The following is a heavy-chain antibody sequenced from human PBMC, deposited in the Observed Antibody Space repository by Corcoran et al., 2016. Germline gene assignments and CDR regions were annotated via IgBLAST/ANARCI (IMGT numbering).Heavy chain of an antibody. CDR3: ARHGRMVRGVIPRYYGRDV. J-gene: IGHJ6*02. CDR2: IYPGDSDT. D-gene: IGHD3-10*01. V-gene: IGHV5-51*01. Sequence: EVQLVQSGAAVKKPGESLKISCKGSGYSFTSYWIGWVRQMPGKGLEWMGIIYPGDSDTRYSPSFQGQVTISADKSISTAYLQWSSLKASDTAMYYCARHGRMVRGVIPRYYGRDVWGQGTTVTVSS. CDR1: GYSFTSYW.